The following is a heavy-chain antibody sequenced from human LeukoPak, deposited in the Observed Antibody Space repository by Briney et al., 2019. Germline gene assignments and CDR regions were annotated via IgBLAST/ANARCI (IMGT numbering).Heavy chain of an antibody. Sequence: GGSLRLSCAASGFTFSNSALSWVRQAPGKGLEWVSVIYSGGSTYYADSVKGRFTISRDNSKNTLYLQMNSLKAEDTAVYYCARGEITDYWGQGTLVTVSS. J-gene: IGHJ4*02. D-gene: IGHD5-24*01. V-gene: IGHV3-66*01. CDR3: ARGEITDY. CDR2: IYSGGST. CDR1: GFTFSNSA.